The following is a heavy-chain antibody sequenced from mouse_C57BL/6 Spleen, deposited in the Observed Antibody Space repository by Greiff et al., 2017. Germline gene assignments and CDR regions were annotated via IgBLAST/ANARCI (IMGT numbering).Heavy chain of an antibody. Sequence: VQLQQPGTELVKPGASVKLSCKASGYTFTSYWMHWVKQRPGQGLEWIGNLNPSNGGTNSNEKFKSKATLTVDKASSTAYMQLSSLTSEDSAVYYCARAYGSRYYAMDYWGQGTSVTVSS. J-gene: IGHJ4*01. CDR1: GYTFTSYW. CDR3: ARAYGSRYYAMDY. V-gene: IGHV1-53*01. CDR2: LNPSNGGT. D-gene: IGHD1-1*01.